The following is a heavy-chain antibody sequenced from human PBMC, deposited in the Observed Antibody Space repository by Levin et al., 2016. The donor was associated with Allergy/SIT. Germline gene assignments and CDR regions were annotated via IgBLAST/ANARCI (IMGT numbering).Heavy chain of an antibody. J-gene: IGHJ6*03. CDR3: ARDVSSSLPAYYYYYYMDV. V-gene: IGHV3-21*01. CDR2: ISSSSSYI. Sequence: WIRQPPGKGLEWVSSISSSSSYIYYADSVKGRFTISRDNAKNSLYLQMNSLRAEDTAVYYCARDVSSSLPAYYYYYYMDVWGKGTTVTVSS. D-gene: IGHD6-6*01.